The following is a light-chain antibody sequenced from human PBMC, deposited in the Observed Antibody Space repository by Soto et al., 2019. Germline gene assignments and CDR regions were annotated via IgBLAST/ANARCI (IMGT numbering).Light chain of an antibody. J-gene: IGKJ1*01. CDR2: GAS. CDR3: QQYNNWPRT. Sequence: EIGLTQSPATLSVSPGERATLSCRASQSVSSNLVWYQQKPGQAPRLLIYGASTRTTGIPARFSGSGSGTEFTLTISSLQSEDFAVYYCQQYNNWPRTFGQGTKVAIK. CDR1: QSVSSN. V-gene: IGKV3-15*01.